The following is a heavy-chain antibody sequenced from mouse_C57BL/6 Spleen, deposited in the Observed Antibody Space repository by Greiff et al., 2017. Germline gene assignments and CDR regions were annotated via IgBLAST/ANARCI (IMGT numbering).Heavy chain of an antibody. Sequence: QVQLKESGAELVMPGASVKLSCKASGYTFTSYWMHWVKQRPGQGLEWIGEIDPSDSYTNYNQKFKGKSTLTVDKSSSTAYMQLSSLTSEDSAVYYCARSDYYGSRGWYFDVWGTGTTVTVS. CDR1: GYTFTSYW. CDR2: IDPSDSYT. CDR3: ARSDYYGSRGWYFDV. D-gene: IGHD1-1*01. V-gene: IGHV1-69*01. J-gene: IGHJ1*03.